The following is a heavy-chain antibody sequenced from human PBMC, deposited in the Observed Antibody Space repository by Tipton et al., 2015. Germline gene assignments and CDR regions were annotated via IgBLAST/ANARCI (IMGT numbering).Heavy chain of an antibody. CDR3: AREGSSWYFGVY. CDR1: GFTFSTYW. Sequence: SLRLSCAASGFTFSTYWMSWVRQAPGKGLEWVANIKQDGSEKYYVDSVKGRFTISRDNAKNSLYLQMNSLRAEDTAFYYCAREGSSWYFGVYWGQGTLVSVSS. D-gene: IGHD6-13*01. V-gene: IGHV3-7*03. CDR2: IKQDGSEK. J-gene: IGHJ4*02.